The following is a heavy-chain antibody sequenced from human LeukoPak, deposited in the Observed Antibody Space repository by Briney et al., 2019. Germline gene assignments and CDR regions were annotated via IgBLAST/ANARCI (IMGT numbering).Heavy chain of an antibody. V-gene: IGHV1-18*01. Sequence: ASVKVSCKASGYTFTSYGISWVRQAPGQGLEWMGWISAYNGNTNYAQKLQGRVTMTTDTSTSTAYMELRSLRSDDTAVYYCAREIRLRYFDWLLSPLVGAFDILGQGTMVTVSS. CDR2: ISAYNGNT. J-gene: IGHJ3*02. CDR3: AREIRLRYFDWLLSPLVGAFDI. CDR1: GYTFTSYG. D-gene: IGHD3-9*01.